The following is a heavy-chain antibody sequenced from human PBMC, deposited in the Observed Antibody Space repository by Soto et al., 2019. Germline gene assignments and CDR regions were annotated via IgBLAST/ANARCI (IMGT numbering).Heavy chain of an antibody. D-gene: IGHD2-15*01. Sequence: QVQLVQSGAEVKKPGSSVKVSCKASGGTFSSYTISWVRQAPGQGLEWMGRIIPILGIANYAQKFHGRVTITADKSTSTAYMELSSLRSEDTAVYYCARDLGYCSGGSCYFDYWGQGTLVTVSS. CDR3: ARDLGYCSGGSCYFDY. J-gene: IGHJ4*02. CDR2: IIPILGIA. CDR1: GGTFSSYT. V-gene: IGHV1-69*08.